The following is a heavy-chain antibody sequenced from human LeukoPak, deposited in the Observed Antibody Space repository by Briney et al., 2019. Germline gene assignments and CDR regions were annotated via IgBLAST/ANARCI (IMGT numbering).Heavy chain of an antibody. V-gene: IGHV4-39*01. CDR2: IYYSGST. Sequence: PSETLSLTCTVSGGSISSSSYYWGWIRQPPGKGLEWIGSIYYSGSTYYNPSLKSRVTISVDTSKNQFSLKLSSVTAADTAVYYCARSFYDLRERAFDIWGQGTMVTVSS. CDR1: GGSISSSSYY. J-gene: IGHJ3*02. D-gene: IGHD1-1*01. CDR3: ARSFYDLRERAFDI.